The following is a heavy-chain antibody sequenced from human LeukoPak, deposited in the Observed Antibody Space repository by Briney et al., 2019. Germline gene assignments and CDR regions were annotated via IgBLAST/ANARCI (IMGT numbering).Heavy chain of an antibody. V-gene: IGHV3-7*03. CDR1: GLTFRNYW. Sequence: TGGSLRLSCAASGLTFRNYWMSWVGQAPGKGGEGVASIKEEGSEKYYVDYERGRFTITRDKAKSSLYVQMSSLRAEDTAVYYCARQHNWGQGTLVTVSS. CDR2: IKEEGSEK. J-gene: IGHJ4*02. CDR3: ARQHN.